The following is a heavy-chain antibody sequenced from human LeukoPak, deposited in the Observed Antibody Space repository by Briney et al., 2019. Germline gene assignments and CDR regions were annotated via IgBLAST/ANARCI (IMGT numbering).Heavy chain of an antibody. CDR3: ARAASRSSTWFDP. J-gene: IGHJ5*02. CDR1: GDSISSGRYF. D-gene: IGHD2-15*01. Sequence: SETLSLTCAVSGDSISSGRYFWTWIRQPAGKGLEWIGRVYTVGTTDYNPSLRGRVTMSVDTSKNQFSLKLSSVTAADTAVYYCARAASRSSTWFDPWGQGTLVTVSS. CDR2: VYTVGTT. V-gene: IGHV4-61*02.